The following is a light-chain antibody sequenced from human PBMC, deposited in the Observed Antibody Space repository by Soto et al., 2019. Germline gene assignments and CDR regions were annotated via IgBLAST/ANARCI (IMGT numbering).Light chain of an antibody. CDR2: EVS. CDR1: SSDIGSYNY. V-gene: IGLV2-14*01. J-gene: IGLJ3*02. Sequence: QSVLTQPASVSGSPGQSITISCTGTSSDIGSYNYVSWYQQHPGKAPKLMIYEVSNRPSGVSNRFSASKSGNTASLTISGLQAEDEADYYCSSYTSNNTRVFGGGTQLTVL. CDR3: SSYTSNNTRV.